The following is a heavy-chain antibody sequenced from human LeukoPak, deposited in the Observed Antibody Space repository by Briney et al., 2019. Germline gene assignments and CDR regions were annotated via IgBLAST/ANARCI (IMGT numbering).Heavy chain of an antibody. CDR2: INQDVSEK. V-gene: IGHV3-7*01. CDR1: VFTFSIYW. D-gene: IGHD3-10*01. CDR3: ARAQELLWFGESSENWFDP. Sequence: PGGSLRLSCAASVFTFSIYWTSWVRQAPGKGLEWVANINQDVSEKYYVDPAKGRFTIPRDNAKNALYLKMNGLRAEDTAVYYCARAQELLWFGESSENWFDPWGQGTLVTVSS. J-gene: IGHJ5*02.